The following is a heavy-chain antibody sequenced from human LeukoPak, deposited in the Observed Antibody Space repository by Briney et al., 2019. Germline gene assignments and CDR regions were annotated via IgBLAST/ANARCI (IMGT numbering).Heavy chain of an antibody. CDR1: GYTFTSYD. V-gene: IGHV1-8*01. D-gene: IGHD6-13*01. J-gene: IGHJ4*02. CDR3: AREGIAAAGILGPGY. CDR2: MNPNSGNT. Sequence: ASVKVSCTASGYTFTSYDINWVRQATGQGLEWMGWMNPNSGNTGYAQKFQGRATMTRNTSISTAYMELSSLRSEDTAVYYCAREGIAAAGILGPGYWGQGTLVTVSS.